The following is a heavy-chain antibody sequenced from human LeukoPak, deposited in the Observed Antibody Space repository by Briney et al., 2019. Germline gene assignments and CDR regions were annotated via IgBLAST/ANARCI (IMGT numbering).Heavy chain of an antibody. CDR1: GGSFSGYY. D-gene: IGHD6-13*01. CDR3: AREPVLYSSSWYRSKNAFDV. V-gene: IGHV4-34*01. Sequence: RPSETLSLTCAVYGGSFSGYYWSWIRQPPGKGLEWIGEINHSGSTNYNPSLKSRVTISVDTSKNQFSLKLSSVTAADTAVYYCAREPVLYSSSWYRSKNAFDVWGQVTMVTVSS. CDR2: INHSGST. J-gene: IGHJ3*01.